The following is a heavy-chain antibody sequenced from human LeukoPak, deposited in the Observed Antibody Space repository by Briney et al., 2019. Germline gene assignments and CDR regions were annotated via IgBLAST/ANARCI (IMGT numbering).Heavy chain of an antibody. CDR2: IRHHTGIT. Sequence: PAGTLTLTCAASGCTFSNYWWHWLGRPPPRERVGVSRIRHHTGITNYAHSLKGRFTISLDNAKNSLYLQMNNLTAEDTAVYYCAKWRGSSGWLTFDIWGQGTMVTVSS. CDR1: GCTFSNYW. V-gene: IGHV3-74*01. J-gene: IGHJ3*02. D-gene: IGHD6-19*01. CDR3: AKWRGSSGWLTFDI.